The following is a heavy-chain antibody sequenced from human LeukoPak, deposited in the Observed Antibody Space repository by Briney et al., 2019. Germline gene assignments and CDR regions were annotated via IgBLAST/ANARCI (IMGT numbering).Heavy chain of an antibody. CDR2: IYYSGST. CDR3: ARDEEAFDI. CDR1: GGSISSHF. J-gene: IGHJ3*02. V-gene: IGHV4-59*11. Sequence: PSETLSLTCTVSGGSISSHFWSWIRQPPGKGLEWIGYIYYSGSTNYNPSLKSRVTISLDRSKNQFSLKLTSMTAADTAVYYCARDEEAFDIWGQGTMVTVSS.